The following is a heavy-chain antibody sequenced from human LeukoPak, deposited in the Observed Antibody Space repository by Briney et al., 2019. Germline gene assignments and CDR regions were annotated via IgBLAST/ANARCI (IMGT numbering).Heavy chain of an antibody. CDR2: INPNSGGT. V-gene: IGHV1-2*02. CDR1: GYTFTGYY. J-gene: IGHJ4*02. Sequence: PRASVKVSCKASGYTFTGYYMHWVRQAPGQGLEWMGWINPNSGGTNYAQKFQGRVTMTRDTSISTAYMEQSRLRSDDTAVYYCARDYGSGSNQILTPGYWGQGTLVTVSS. D-gene: IGHD3-10*01. CDR3: ARDYGSGSNQILTPGY.